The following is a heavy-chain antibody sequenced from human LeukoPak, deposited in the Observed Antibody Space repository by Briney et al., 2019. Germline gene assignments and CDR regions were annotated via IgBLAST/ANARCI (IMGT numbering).Heavy chain of an antibody. Sequence: ASVKVSCKASGYTFTSYGISWVRQAPGQGLEWMGWISAYNGNTNYAQKFQGRVTMTRDTSTSTVYMELSSLRSEDTAVYYCARARTVTSTFDYWGQGTLVTVSS. J-gene: IGHJ4*02. D-gene: IGHD4-17*01. CDR1: GYTFTSYG. V-gene: IGHV1-18*01. CDR2: ISAYNGNT. CDR3: ARARTVTSTFDY.